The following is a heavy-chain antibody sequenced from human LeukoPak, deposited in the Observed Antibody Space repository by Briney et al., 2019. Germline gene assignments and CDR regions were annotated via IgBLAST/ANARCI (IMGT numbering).Heavy chain of an antibody. J-gene: IGHJ4*02. D-gene: IGHD1-14*01. Sequence: GGSLRLSCAASGFTFSSYGMHWVRQAPGKGLEWVAVISYDGSNKYYADSVKGRFTISRDNAKNSLYLQMNSLRAEDTAVYYCARGNLRFDYWGQGTLVTVSS. V-gene: IGHV3-30*03. CDR3: ARGNLRFDY. CDR1: GFTFSSYG. CDR2: ISYDGSNK.